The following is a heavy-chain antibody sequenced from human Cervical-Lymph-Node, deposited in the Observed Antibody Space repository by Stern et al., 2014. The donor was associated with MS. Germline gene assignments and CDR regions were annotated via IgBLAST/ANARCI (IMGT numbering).Heavy chain of an antibody. CDR1: GFTFRSFS. CDR3: ARERGVAVAGTDY. V-gene: IGHV3-21*01. CDR2: ISPSGSDV. Sequence: VQLVQSGGGLVKLGGSLTLSCAGTGFTFRSFSMNWVRQAPGKGLEGVSFISPSGSDVYYAASLQGRFTVSRDNAKNSLFLQMNSLRAEDTAVYYCARERGVAVAGTDYWGQGTRVIVSS. J-gene: IGHJ4*02. D-gene: IGHD6-19*01.